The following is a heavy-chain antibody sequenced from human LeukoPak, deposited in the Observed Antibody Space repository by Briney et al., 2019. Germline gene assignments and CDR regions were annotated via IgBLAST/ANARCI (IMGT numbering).Heavy chain of an antibody. CDR1: GGTFSSYA. CDR3: ARVVFEVGFQFDF. J-gene: IGHJ4*02. Sequence: ASVKVSCKASGGTFSSYAINWVRQAPGQGLEWMGWISTYNDNTNYAQKLQGRVTMTTDTSTSTAYMELRSLTSDDTAVYYCARVVFEVGFQFDFWGQGTLVTVSS. V-gene: IGHV1-18*01. D-gene: IGHD1-26*01. CDR2: ISTYNDNT.